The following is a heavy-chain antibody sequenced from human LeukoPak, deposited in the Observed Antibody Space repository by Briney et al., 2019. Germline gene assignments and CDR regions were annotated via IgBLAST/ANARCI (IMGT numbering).Heavy chain of an antibody. CDR1: GGSISSYY. CDR2: IYTSGST. CDR3: ARVTEDRGYSYGFNWFDP. Sequence: SETLSLTCTVSGGSISSYYWSWTRQPAGKGLEWIGRIYTSGSTNYNPSLKSRVTMSVDTSKNQFSLKLSSVTAADTAVYYCARVTEDRGYSYGFNWFDPWGQGTLVTVSS. J-gene: IGHJ5*02. V-gene: IGHV4-4*07. D-gene: IGHD5-18*01.